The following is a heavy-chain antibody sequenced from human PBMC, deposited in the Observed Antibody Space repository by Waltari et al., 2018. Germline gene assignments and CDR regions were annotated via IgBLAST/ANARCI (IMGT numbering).Heavy chain of an antibody. CDR1: GISVSSYA. CDR2: ISFDGNNI. CDR3: ARDGHSYFYGSWSDY. Sequence: QVQLVESGGGVVQPGKSLTLSCEVSGISVSSYAMHWVRQAPGKGRGCVAVISFDGNNIYFADSVKVRFTINRDNSKHTLSLQMNSLTPEDTAIYYCARDGHSYFYGSWSDYWGQGTLVTVSS. D-gene: IGHD3-10*01. V-gene: IGHV3-30*16. J-gene: IGHJ4*02.